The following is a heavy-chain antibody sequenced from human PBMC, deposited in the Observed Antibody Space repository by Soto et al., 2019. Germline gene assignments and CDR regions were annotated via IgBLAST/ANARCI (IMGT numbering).Heavy chain of an antibody. CDR2: IYYSGST. J-gene: IGHJ5*02. V-gene: IGHV4-39*01. CDR3: ARGPAILNP. D-gene: IGHD3-3*01. Sequence: TSETLSLTCSVSGGSISSSSYFWGWIRQPPGKGLEWIGSIYYSGSTYYNPSLNSRVTVSVDTSKNQFSLQLNSVTPEDTAVYYCARGPAILNPWGQGILVTVSS. CDR1: GGSISSSSYF.